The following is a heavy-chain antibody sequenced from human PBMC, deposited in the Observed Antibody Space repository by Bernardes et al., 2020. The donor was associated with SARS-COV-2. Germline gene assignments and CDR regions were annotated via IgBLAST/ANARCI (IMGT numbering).Heavy chain of an antibody. CDR3: TTEGLGELSRITLYGVVTGKYYYHGLDV. D-gene: IGHD3-3*01. Sequence: EESLLLSCAASGFTFSNDWMSWVRQAPGKGLEWVGRIKKKSNGGTTDYAAPVKGRFTISREDSENTVYLQMNSLEIEDTAVYYCTTEGLGELSRITLYGVVTGKYYYHGLDVWGQATMVTVSS. V-gene: IGHV3-15*01. J-gene: IGHJ6*02. CDR2: IKKKSNGGTT. CDR1: GFTFSNDW.